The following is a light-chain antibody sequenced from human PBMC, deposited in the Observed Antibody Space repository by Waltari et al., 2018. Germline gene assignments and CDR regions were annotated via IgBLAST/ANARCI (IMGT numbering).Light chain of an antibody. J-gene: IGLJ2*01. CDR2: DVS. Sequence: QSALTQPASVSGSPGQSITISCTGTSSDVGGYNYVSWYQQHPGKAPKPMIYDVSNRPSGVSNRFSGSKSGNTASLTISGLQAEDAADYYCSSYTSSSTLVFGGGTKLTVL. CDR3: SSYTSSSTLV. CDR1: SSDVGGYNY. V-gene: IGLV2-14*03.